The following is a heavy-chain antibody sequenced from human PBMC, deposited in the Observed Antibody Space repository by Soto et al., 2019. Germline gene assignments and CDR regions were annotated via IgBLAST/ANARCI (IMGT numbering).Heavy chain of an antibody. CDR1: GGSFSGYY. D-gene: IGHD3-10*01. CDR2: INHSGST. V-gene: IGHV4-34*01. CDR3: AGRMVRGVIRKNWFDP. J-gene: IGHJ5*02. Sequence: SETLSLTCAVYGGSFSGYYWSWIRQPTGKGLEWIGEINHSGSTNYNPSLKSRVTISVDTSKNQFSLKLSSWTAADTAVYYCAGRMVRGVIRKNWFDPGGQGTLVTVSS.